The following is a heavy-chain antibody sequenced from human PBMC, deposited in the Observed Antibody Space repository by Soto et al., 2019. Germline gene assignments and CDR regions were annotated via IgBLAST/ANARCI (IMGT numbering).Heavy chain of an antibody. D-gene: IGHD3-3*01. CDR3: ARDIPYYDFWSGPTSGDYYYYGMDV. V-gene: IGHV3-53*01. J-gene: IGHJ6*02. CDR2: IYSGGST. CDR1: GFTVSSNY. Sequence: GSLRLSCAASGFTVSSNYMSWVRQAPGKGLEWVSVIYSGGSTYYADSVKGRFTISRDNSKNTLYLQMNSLRAEDTAVYYCARDIPYYDFWSGPTSGDYYYYGMDVWGQGTTVTVSS.